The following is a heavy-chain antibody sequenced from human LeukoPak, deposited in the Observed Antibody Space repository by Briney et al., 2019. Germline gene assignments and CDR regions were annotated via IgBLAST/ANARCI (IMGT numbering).Heavy chain of an antibody. D-gene: IGHD3-22*01. CDR1: GGSISSYY. CDR3: ARIYDSSGYYIT. J-gene: IGHJ3*01. Sequence: SETLSLTCTVSGGSISSYYWSWIRQPPGKGLEWIGYIYYSGSTNYNPSLKSRVTISVDTSKNQFSLKLSSVTAADTAVYYCARIYDSSGYYITWGQGTMVTVSS. CDR2: IYYSGST. V-gene: IGHV4-59*01.